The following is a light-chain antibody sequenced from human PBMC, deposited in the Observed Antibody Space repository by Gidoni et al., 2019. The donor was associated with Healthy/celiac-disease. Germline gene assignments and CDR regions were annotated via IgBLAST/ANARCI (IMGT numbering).Light chain of an antibody. V-gene: IGKV1-39*01. Sequence: DIQMTQSPSSLSASVVDRVTITCRASQSISSYLNWYQQKPGKAPKLLSYAASSLQSGVPSRFSGSGSGTDFTLTISSLQPEDFATYYCQRSYSTPLFGGGTKVEIK. CDR3: QRSYSTPL. CDR1: QSISSY. J-gene: IGKJ4*01. CDR2: AAS.